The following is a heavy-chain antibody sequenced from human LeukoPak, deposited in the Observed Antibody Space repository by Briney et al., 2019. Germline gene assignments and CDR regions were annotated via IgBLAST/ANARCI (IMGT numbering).Heavy chain of an antibody. D-gene: IGHD4-23*01. Sequence: SETLSLTCTVSGGSISSYYWSWIRQPPGKGLEWIGYIYYSGSTNYNPSLKSRVTISVDTSKNQFSLKLSSVTAADTAVYYCARGRDGGNSKFDYWGQGTLVTVSS. V-gene: IGHV4-59*12. CDR2: IYYSGST. CDR1: GGSISSYY. CDR3: ARGRDGGNSKFDY. J-gene: IGHJ4*02.